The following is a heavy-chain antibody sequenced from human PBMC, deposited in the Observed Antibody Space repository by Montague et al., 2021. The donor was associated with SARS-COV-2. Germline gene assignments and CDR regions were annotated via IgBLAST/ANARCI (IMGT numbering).Heavy chain of an antibody. V-gene: IGHV4-30-4*08. D-gene: IGHD3-9*01. CDR3: ARAFDWLSITRYWYFDL. Sequence: TLSLTCTVSGGSISSGYYYWSWIRQPPGKGLEWIGYIYYSGSTYHDLSLKSRVTISVDTSKNQFSLKLSSATAADTAVYYSARAFDWLSITRYWYFDLWGRGTLVTVSS. CDR1: GGSISSGYYY. J-gene: IGHJ2*01. CDR2: IYYSGST.